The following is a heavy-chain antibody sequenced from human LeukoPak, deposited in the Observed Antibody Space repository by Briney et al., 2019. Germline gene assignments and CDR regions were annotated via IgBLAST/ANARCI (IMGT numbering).Heavy chain of an antibody. J-gene: IGHJ4*02. D-gene: IGHD5-24*01. Sequence: PSETLSLTCTVSGGSISSYYWSWIRQPPGKGLEWIGYIYYSGSTNYNPSLKSRVTMSVDTSKNQFSLKLSSVTAADTAVYYCARAASYPVGDGYNFYFDYWGQGTLVTVSS. CDR3: ARAASYPVGDGYNFYFDY. CDR2: IYYSGST. V-gene: IGHV4-59*12. CDR1: GGSISSYY.